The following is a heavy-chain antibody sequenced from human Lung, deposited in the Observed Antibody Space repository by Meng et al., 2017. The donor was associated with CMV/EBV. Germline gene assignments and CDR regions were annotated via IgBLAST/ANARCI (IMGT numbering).Heavy chain of an antibody. CDR3: AKMVRTLAPGGGFAY. CDR2: ILYDGSYK. Sequence: GGSLRLSXPPSGFTFSSYGMHWVRQAPGKGLEWVAFILYDGSYKYSADSVKGRFTISRDNSKNTLYLQMNSLRAEDTAVYYCAKMVRTLAPGGGFAYWGQGTLVTVSS. CDR1: GFTFSSYG. D-gene: IGHD4/OR15-4a*01. V-gene: IGHV3-30*02. J-gene: IGHJ4*02.